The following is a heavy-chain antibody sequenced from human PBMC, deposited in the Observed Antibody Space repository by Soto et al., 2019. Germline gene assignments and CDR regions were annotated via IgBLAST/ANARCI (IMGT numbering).Heavy chain of an antibody. V-gene: IGHV4-34*01. D-gene: IGHD1-1*01. CDR3: ASHPLNCSDADS. CDR1: GGSFSGYY. Sequence: SETLSLTCAVYGGSFSGYYWTWIRQPPGKGLEWIGEINHRRSTSYNPSLKSRLSMSVDTSKNQFSLTMKSVTAADTGVYYCASHPLNCSDADSWGQGVLVTVSS. CDR2: INHRRST. J-gene: IGHJ4*02.